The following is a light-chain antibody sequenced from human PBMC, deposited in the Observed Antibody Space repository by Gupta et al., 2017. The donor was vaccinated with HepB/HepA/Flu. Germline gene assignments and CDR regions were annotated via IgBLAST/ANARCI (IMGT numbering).Light chain of an antibody. Sequence: SSELTQDPDVSVALGQTVRITCQGDSLRSYFASWYQQKPGQAPVLVIYGKDNRPSGIPDRFSGSSSGITASLTITGAQAEDEADYYCNSRDSSGNHLVFGGGTKLTVL. CDR2: GKD. J-gene: IGLJ2*01. V-gene: IGLV3-19*01. CDR3: NSRDSSGNHLV. CDR1: SLRSYF.